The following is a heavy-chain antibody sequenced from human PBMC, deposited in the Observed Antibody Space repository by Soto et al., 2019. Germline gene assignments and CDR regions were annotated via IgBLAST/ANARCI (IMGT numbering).Heavy chain of an antibody. J-gene: IGHJ4*02. CDR2: IYYSGST. CDR3: ARDYSGVFDY. Sequence: QVQLQESGPGLVKPSETLSLTCTVSGGSISSYYWSWIRQPPGKGLEWIGYIYYSGSTNYNPSLTSRVTISVDTSKNQFSLKLSSVTAADTAVYYCARDYSGVFDYWGQGTLVTVSS. V-gene: IGHV4-59*01. D-gene: IGHD2-21*01. CDR1: GGSISSYY.